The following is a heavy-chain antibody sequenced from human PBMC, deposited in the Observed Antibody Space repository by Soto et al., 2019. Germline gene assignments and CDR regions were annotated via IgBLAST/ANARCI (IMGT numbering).Heavy chain of an antibody. CDR3: ARLQDYHFDY. V-gene: IGHV3-72*01. Sequence: EVQLVESGGGLVQPGGSLRLSCEVSGFTFSDHYMDWVGQAPGKGLEWVGRSRTKANSYTTEYAASVKGRFTVSRDDSKNALYLQMNSLKTEDTAMYYCARLQDYHFDYLCQGTLVTVSS. J-gene: IGHJ4*02. CDR2: SRTKANSYTT. CDR1: GFTFSDHY. D-gene: IGHD4-17*01.